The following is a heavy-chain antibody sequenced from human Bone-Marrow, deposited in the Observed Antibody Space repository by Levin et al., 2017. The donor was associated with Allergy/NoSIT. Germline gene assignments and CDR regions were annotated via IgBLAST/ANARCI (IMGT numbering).Heavy chain of an antibody. CDR2: IYHSGST. CDR3: ARVRAGNGDYLYRDAFDI. V-gene: IGHV4-4*02. D-gene: IGHD4-17*01. J-gene: IGHJ3*02. CDR1: GGSISSSNW. Sequence: ASETLSLTCAVSGGSISSSNWWSWVRQPPGKGLEWIGEIYHSGSTNYNPSLKSRVTISVDKSKNQFSLKLSSVTAADTAVYYCARVRAGNGDYLYRDAFDIWGQGTMVTVSS.